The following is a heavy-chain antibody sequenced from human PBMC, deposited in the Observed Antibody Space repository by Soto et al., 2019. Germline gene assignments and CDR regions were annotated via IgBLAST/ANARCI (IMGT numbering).Heavy chain of an antibody. Sequence: EVQLVESGGGLVQPGWSLRLSCAASGFTFDDYAMFWVRQAPGKGLEWVSGISWNSGSLDYADSVKGRFTISRDNAKHSLYLLMNSLRDEDTALYYCARGFVSMGYFDYWGQGTLVTVSS. CDR3: ARGFVSMGYFDY. CDR1: GFTFDDYA. CDR2: ISWNSGSL. J-gene: IGHJ4*02. V-gene: IGHV3-9*01. D-gene: IGHD2-15*01.